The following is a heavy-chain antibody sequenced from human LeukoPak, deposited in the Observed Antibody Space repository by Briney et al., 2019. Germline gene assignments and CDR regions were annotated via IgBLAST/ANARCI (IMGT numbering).Heavy chain of an antibody. CDR3: AWCMLPTDAFDI. CDR2: INPNSGGT. D-gene: IGHD2-8*01. V-gene: IGHV1-2*02. J-gene: IGHJ3*02. CDR1: GYTFTGYY. Sequence: ASVKVSCKASGYTFTGYYMHWVRQAPGQGLEWMGWINPNSGGTNYAQKFQGRVTMTRDTSISTAYMELSRLRSDATAVYYCAWCMLPTDAFDIWGQGTMVTVSS.